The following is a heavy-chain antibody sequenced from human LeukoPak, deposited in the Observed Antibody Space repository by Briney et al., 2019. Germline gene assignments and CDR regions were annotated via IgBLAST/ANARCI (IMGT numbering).Heavy chain of an antibody. CDR3: ARRGRINGSGSYYKTVLYYYYMDV. D-gene: IGHD3-10*01. V-gene: IGHV4-34*01. CDR2: INHSGST. J-gene: IGHJ6*03. Sequence: SETLSLTCAVYGGSFSGYYWSWIRQPPGKGLEWIGEINHSGSTNYNPSLKSRVTISVDTSKNQFSLKLSSVTAADTAVYYCARRGRINGSGSYYKTVLYYYYMDVWGKGTTVTVSS. CDR1: GGSFSGYY.